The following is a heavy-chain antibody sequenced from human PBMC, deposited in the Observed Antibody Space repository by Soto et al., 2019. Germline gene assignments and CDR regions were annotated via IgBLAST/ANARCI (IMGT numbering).Heavy chain of an antibody. CDR2: IYYSGST. CDR1: GGSISSYY. D-gene: IGHD6-19*01. Sequence: SETLSLTCTVSGGSISSYYWSWIRQPPGKGLEWIGYIYYSGSTNYNPSLKSRVTISVDTSKNQFSLKLSSVTAADTAVYYCARNGHYSGWYYYYYGMDVWGQGTTVTVSS. J-gene: IGHJ6*02. V-gene: IGHV4-59*01. CDR3: ARNGHYSGWYYYYYGMDV.